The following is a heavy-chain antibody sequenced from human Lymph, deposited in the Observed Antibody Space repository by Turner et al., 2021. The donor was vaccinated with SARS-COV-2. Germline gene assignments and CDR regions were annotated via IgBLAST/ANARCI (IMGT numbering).Heavy chain of an antibody. D-gene: IGHD6-6*01. J-gene: IGHJ4*02. Sequence: QVQLVQSGAEVKKPGSSVKVSCKASGGTFSTYTISWVRQAPGQGLEWMGGIIPIFGTANYAQKFQGRVTITADKSTSTAYMELSSLRSEDTAVYYCTRGETIAAHYDYWGQGTLVTVSS. CDR1: GGTFSTYT. CDR3: TRGETIAAHYDY. V-gene: IGHV1-69*06. CDR2: IIPIFGTA.